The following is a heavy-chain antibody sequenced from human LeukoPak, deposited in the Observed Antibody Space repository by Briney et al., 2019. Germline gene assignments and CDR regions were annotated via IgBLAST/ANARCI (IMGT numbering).Heavy chain of an antibody. CDR3: TRDLGVDTTMIFFDY. V-gene: IGHV1-8*01. Sequence: ASVKVSCKASGYTFTSYDINWVRQATGQGLEWMGWMNPNSGNTGYAQKFQGRVTMTRNTSISTAYMELSSLRSEDTAVYYCTRDLGVDTTMIFFDYWGQGSLVTVSS. D-gene: IGHD5-18*01. CDR1: GYTFTSYD. J-gene: IGHJ4*02. CDR2: MNPNSGNT.